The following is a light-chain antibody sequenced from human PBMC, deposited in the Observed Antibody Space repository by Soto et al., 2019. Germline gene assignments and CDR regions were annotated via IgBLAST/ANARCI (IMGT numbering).Light chain of an antibody. CDR1: QTISSW. CDR3: QHYNSYSEA. CDR2: KAS. V-gene: IGKV1-5*03. Sequence: DIPMTQSPSTLSGSVGARVTLTCRASQTISSWLAWYQQKPGKAPKLLIYKASTLKSGVPSRFSGSGSGTEFTLTISSLHPDDFATYYCQHYNSYSEAFGQGTKVELK. J-gene: IGKJ1*01.